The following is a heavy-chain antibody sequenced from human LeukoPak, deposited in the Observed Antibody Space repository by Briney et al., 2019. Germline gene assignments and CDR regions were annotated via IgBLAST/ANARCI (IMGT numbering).Heavy chain of an antibody. V-gene: IGHV4-61*02. Sequence: SQTLSLTCTVSGGSISSGSYYWSWIRQPAGKGLEWIGRIYTSGSTNYNPSLKSRVTIPVDTSKNQFSLKLSSVTAADTAVYYCARASYYGSGSYYVGGNWFDPWGQGTLVTVSS. J-gene: IGHJ5*02. D-gene: IGHD3-10*01. CDR3: ARASYYGSGSYYVGGNWFDP. CDR1: GGSISSGSYY. CDR2: IYTSGST.